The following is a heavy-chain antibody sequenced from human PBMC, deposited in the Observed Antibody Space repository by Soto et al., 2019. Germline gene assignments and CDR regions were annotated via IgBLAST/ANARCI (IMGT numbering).Heavy chain of an antibody. J-gene: IGHJ4*02. CDR3: TRGGAARPDY. CDR1: AFRFTSFG. D-gene: IGHD2-15*01. Sequence: DVVLVNSGGGFVRPGESLRLSCGASAFRFTSFGMNWVRQGPGKGLEWLSYISGLSATTYYADSVRGRFTVSRDNDMNLVFLQLNNLRGDDTAVYYCTRGGAARPDYWGQGSRVVVSS. CDR2: ISGLSATT. V-gene: IGHV3-48*04.